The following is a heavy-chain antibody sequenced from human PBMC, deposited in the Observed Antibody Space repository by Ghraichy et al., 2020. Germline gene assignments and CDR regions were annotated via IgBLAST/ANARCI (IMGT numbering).Heavy chain of an antibody. J-gene: IGHJ4*02. D-gene: IGHD2/OR15-2a*01. V-gene: IGHV3-48*02. CDR2: ISRSSDTI. Sequence: GGSLRLSCAASGFTFSRYGMNWVRQAPGKGLEWVLYISRSSDTIYYADSVKGRFTISRDNAKNSLYLQMNSLRDEDTAVFYCASLSSIAPTQAVDYWGQGTLVTVSS. CDR3: ASLSSIAPTQAVDY. CDR1: GFTFSRYG.